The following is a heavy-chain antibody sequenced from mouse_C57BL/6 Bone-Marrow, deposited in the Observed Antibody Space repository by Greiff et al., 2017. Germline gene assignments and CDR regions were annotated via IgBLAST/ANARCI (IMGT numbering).Heavy chain of an antibody. V-gene: IGHV1-50*01. J-gene: IGHJ1*03. CDR1: GYTFTSYW. Sequence: QVQLQQPGAELVKPGASVKLSCKASGYTFTSYWMQWVKQRPGQGLEWIGEIDPSDSYTNYNQQFKGKATLTVDTSSSTAYMPLSSLTSEDSAVYYGARPFITTVVATPYWYFDVWGRGTTVTVSS. CDR3: ARPFITTVVATPYWYFDV. CDR2: IDPSDSYT. D-gene: IGHD1-1*01.